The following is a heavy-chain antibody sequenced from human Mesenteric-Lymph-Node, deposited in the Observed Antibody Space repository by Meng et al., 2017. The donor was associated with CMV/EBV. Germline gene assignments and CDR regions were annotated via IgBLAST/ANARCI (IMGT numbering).Heavy chain of an antibody. Sequence: SLRLPCAASGFSLDDYDMYWVRQAPGKGLEWVSAISWNSDSLGYADSVKGRFTISRDNAKNSLYLQMNSLRVEDTALYYCAKDYSRTSVFSGLDVWGQGTTVTVSS. CDR2: ISWNSDSL. V-gene: IGHV3-9*01. CDR3: AKDYSRTSVFSGLDV. J-gene: IGHJ6*02. D-gene: IGHD2-2*01. CDR1: GFSLDDYD.